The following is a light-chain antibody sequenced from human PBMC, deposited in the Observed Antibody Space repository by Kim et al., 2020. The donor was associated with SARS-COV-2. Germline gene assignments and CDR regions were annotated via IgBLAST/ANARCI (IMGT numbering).Light chain of an antibody. CDR1: NIGSKS. V-gene: IGLV3-21*04. J-gene: IGLJ3*02. Sequence: PGKTARITCGGNNIGSKSVHLYQQKPGQAPVLVIYYDIDRPSGIPERFSGSNSGNTATLTISRVEAGDEADYYCQVWDSTSDHPRVFGGGTQLTVL. CDR2: YDI. CDR3: QVWDSTSDHPRV.